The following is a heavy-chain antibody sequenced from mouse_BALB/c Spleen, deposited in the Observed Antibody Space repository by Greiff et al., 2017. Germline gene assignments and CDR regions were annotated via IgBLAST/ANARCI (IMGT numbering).Heavy chain of an antibody. Sequence: QVQLQQSGAELMKPGASVKISCKATGYTFSSYWIEWVKQRPGHGLEWIGEILPGSGSTNYNEKFKGKATFTADTSSNTAYMQLSSLTSEDSAVYYCARDYGSRRMDYWGQGTSVTVSS. CDR1: GYTFSSYW. V-gene: IGHV1-9*01. CDR3: ARDYGSRRMDY. J-gene: IGHJ4*01. D-gene: IGHD1-1*01. CDR2: ILPGSGST.